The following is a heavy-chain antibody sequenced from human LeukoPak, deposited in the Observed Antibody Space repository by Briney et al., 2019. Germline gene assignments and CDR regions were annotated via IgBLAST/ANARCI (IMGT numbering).Heavy chain of an antibody. D-gene: IGHD2-15*01. CDR2: INHSGST. J-gene: IGHJ3*02. CDR3: ARDCSGGSCYGAFDI. Sequence: SETLSLTCAVYGGSFSGYYWSWIRQPPGKGLEWIGEINHSGSTNYNPSLKSRVTISVDTSKNQFSLKLSSVTAADTAVYYCARDCSGGSCYGAFDIWGQGTMVTVSS. CDR1: GGSFSGYY. V-gene: IGHV4-34*01.